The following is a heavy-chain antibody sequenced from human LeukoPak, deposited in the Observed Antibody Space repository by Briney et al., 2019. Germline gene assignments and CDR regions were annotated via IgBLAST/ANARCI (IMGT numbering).Heavy chain of an antibody. Sequence: ASVKVSCKASGYTFTGYYMHWVRQAPGLGLEWMGWINPNSGGTNYAQKFQGRVTMTRDTSISTAYMELSRLRSDDTAVYYCAAIVVVPAAIESDYYYYGMDVWGQGTTVTVSS. CDR3: AAIVVVPAAIESDYYYYGMDV. V-gene: IGHV1-2*02. D-gene: IGHD2-2*02. J-gene: IGHJ6*02. CDR2: INPNSGGT. CDR1: GYTFTGYY.